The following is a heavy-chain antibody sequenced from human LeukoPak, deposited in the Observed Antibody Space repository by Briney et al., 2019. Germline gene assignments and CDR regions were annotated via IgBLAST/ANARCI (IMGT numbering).Heavy chain of an antibody. CDR2: MNPNSGNT. J-gene: IGHJ6*02. D-gene: IGHD3-10*01. CDR3: ARANRGLMVRGRPTRSGGGHGMDV. CDR1: GYTFTSYD. V-gene: IGHV1-8*01. Sequence: ASVKVSCKASGYTFTSYDINGVRQATGQGLEWMGWMNPNSGNTGYAQKFQGRVTMTRNTSISTAYMELSSLRSEDTAVYYCARANRGLMVRGRPTRSGGGHGMDVWGQGTTVTVSS.